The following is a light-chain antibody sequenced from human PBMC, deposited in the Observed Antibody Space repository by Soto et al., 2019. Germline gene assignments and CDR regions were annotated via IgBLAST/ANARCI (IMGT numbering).Light chain of an antibody. V-gene: IGLV2-14*01. CDR3: SSYTSGTTYV. CDR1: MRDVGAYNL. J-gene: IGLJ1*01. Sequence: QSALTQPASVSGSAGQSITISCSGTMRDVGAYNLVSWYQQHPGTAPKLIIYEVRNRPSGISSRFSGSRSGNTASLTISGLQSEDEGDYYCSSYTSGTTYVFGTGTKLTVL. CDR2: EVR.